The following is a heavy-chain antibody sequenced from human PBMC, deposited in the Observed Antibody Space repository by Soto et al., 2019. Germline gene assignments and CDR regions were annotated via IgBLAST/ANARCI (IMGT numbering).Heavy chain of an antibody. Sequence: PGGSLRLSCTASGFTFGDYAMSWFRQAPGKGLEWVGFIRSKAYGGTTEYAASVKGRFTISRDDSKSIAYLQMNSLKTEDTAVNYCTRDEPPDLSYYYYYMDVWGKGTTVTVSS. CDR1: GFTFGDYA. CDR2: IRSKAYGGTT. J-gene: IGHJ6*03. V-gene: IGHV3-49*03. CDR3: TRDEPPDLSYYYYYMDV.